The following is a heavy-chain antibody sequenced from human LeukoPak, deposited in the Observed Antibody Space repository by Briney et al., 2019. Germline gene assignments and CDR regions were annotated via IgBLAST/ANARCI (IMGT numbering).Heavy chain of an antibody. CDR2: IYYSGST. J-gene: IGHJ4*02. CDR1: GGSISSSSYY. D-gene: IGHD6-13*01. V-gene: IGHV4-39*07. CDR3: ARRPRSAAGFGFDY. Sequence: SETLSLTCTVSGGSISSSSYYWGWIRQPPGKGLEWIGSIYYSGSTYYNPSLKSRVTISVDTSKNQFSPKLSSVTAADTAVYYCARRPRSAAGFGFDYWGQGTLVTVSS.